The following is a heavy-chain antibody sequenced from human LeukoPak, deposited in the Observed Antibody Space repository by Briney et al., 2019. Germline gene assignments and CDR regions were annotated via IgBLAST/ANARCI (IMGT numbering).Heavy chain of an antibody. CDR1: GGSFSGYY. J-gene: IGHJ5*02. CDR2: INHSGST. V-gene: IGHV4-34*01. D-gene: IGHD3-10*01. Sequence: SETLSLTCAIYGGSFSGYYWSWIRQPPGKGLEWIGEINHSGSTNYNPSLKSRVTISVDTSKNQFSLKLSSVTAADTAVYYCARGRGKPRCWFDPWGQGTLVTVSS. CDR3: ARGRGKPRCWFDP.